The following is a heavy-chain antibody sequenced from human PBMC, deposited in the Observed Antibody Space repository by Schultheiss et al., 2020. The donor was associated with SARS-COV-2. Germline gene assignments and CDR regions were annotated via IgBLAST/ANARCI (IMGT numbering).Heavy chain of an antibody. Sequence: GESLKISCAASGFSFNNYGIHWVRQAPGKGLEWVAVISYDGSNKYYADSVKGRFTISRDNSKNTLYLQMNSLRAEDTAVYYCATDWNWGGGGWGQGIPVTVSS. J-gene: IGHJ4*02. CDR3: ATDWNWGGGG. D-gene: IGHD7-27*01. CDR2: ISYDGSNK. CDR1: GFSFNNYG. V-gene: IGHV3-30*03.